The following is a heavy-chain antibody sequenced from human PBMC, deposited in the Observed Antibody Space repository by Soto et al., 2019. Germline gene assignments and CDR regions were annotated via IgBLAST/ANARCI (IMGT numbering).Heavy chain of an antibody. D-gene: IGHD3-10*01. V-gene: IGHV4-59*08. J-gene: IGHJ4*02. CDR2: IYYSGST. CDR3: ARLPPTPQPYYYGSGTVGD. CDR1: GGSISSYY. Sequence: QVQLQESGPGLVKPSETLSLTCTVSGGSISSYYWSWIRQPPGKGLEWVGYIYYSGSTNYNPSLKSRVTISVETSKNQFSLKLSSVTAADTAVYYCARLPPTPQPYYYGSGTVGDWGQGTLVTVSS.